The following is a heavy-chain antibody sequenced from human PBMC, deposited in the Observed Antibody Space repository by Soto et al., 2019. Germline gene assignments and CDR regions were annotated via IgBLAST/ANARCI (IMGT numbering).Heavy chain of an antibody. Sequence: EVQLLESGGGLVQPGGSLRLSCAASGFTFSSYAMSWVRQAPGKGLEWVSAISGSGGSTYYADSVKGRFTISRDNYKNTLYLQMNSLRAEDTAVYYCAKDLCSSTSCYLYYYYYYMDVWGKGTAVTVSS. V-gene: IGHV3-23*01. J-gene: IGHJ6*03. CDR1: GFTFSSYA. CDR2: ISGSGGST. D-gene: IGHD2-2*01. CDR3: AKDLCSSTSCYLYYYYYYMDV.